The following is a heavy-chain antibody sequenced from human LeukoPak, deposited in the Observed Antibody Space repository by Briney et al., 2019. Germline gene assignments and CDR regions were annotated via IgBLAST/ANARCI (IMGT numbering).Heavy chain of an antibody. CDR2: IKQDGSEK. CDR3: ARDGPVGSTYAFDI. D-gene: IGHD6-25*01. Sequence: GGSLRLSCAASGFTFSSYWMSWVRQAPGKGLEWVANIKQDGSEKYYVDSVEGRFTISRDNAKNTLYLQMNSLRAEDTAVYYCARDGPVGSTYAFDIWGQGTMVTVSS. J-gene: IGHJ3*02. CDR1: GFTFSSYW. V-gene: IGHV3-7*01.